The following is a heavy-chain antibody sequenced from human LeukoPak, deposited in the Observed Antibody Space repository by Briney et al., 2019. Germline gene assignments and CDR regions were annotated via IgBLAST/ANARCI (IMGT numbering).Heavy chain of an antibody. Sequence: SETLSLTCTVSGGSISSYYWSWLRQPPGKGLEWLGYIYYSGSTSYNPSLKSRVTISVDTSKNQFSLKPSSVTAADTAVYYCARGYSGSYGRFDYWGQGTLVTVSS. J-gene: IGHJ4*02. D-gene: IGHD1-26*01. V-gene: IGHV4-59*01. CDR3: ARGYSGSYGRFDY. CDR2: IYYSGST. CDR1: GGSISSYY.